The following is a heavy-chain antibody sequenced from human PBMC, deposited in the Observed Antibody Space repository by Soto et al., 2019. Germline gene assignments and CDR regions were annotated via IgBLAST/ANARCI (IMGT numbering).Heavy chain of an antibody. Sequence: PGGSLRLSCAASGFSFNVYYMTWIRQAPGSGLEWVASISILGDSTYYADSVKGRFTISRDNVQSSLYLQMDTLRPEDTAVYYWARDRAGTRTLPHNTFNLWGQGTTVTVAS. CDR2: ISILGDST. CDR1: GFSFNVYY. J-gene: IGHJ3*01. CDR3: ARDRAGTRTLPHNTFNL. D-gene: IGHD6-19*01. V-gene: IGHV3-11*01.